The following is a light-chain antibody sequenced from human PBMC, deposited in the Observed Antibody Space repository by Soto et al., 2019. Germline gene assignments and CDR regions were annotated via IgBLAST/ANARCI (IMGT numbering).Light chain of an antibody. CDR3: QQRSNWWT. J-gene: IGKJ1*01. Sequence: EIVLTQSPATLSLSPGERATLSCRASQSIGIYLAWYQQRPGQAPRLLISAASNRATGIPARFSGSGSGTDFTLTISSLEPEDVAVYYCQQRSNWWTFGQGTKVEIK. V-gene: IGKV3-11*01. CDR1: QSIGIY. CDR2: AAS.